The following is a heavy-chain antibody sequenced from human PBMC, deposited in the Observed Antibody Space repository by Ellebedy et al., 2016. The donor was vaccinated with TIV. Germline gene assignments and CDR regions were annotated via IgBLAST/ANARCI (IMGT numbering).Heavy chain of an antibody. CDR1: GFTFSSYA. Sequence: GESLKISCAASGFTFSSYAMHWVRQAQGKGLEWVAVISYDGSNKYYADSVKGRFTISRDNSKNTLYLQMNSLRAEDTAVYYCARDGDENCGGDCYYYYYGMDVWGQGTTVTVSS. D-gene: IGHD2-21*02. J-gene: IGHJ6*02. CDR2: ISYDGSNK. CDR3: ARDGDENCGGDCYYYYYGMDV. V-gene: IGHV3-30-3*01.